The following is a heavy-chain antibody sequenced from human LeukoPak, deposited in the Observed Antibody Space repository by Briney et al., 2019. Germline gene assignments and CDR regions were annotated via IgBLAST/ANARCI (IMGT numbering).Heavy chain of an antibody. Sequence: GGSLRLSCAASGFTFSSYSMNWVRRAPGKGLEWVSYISSSSTIYYADSVKGRFTISRDNAKNSLYLQMNSLRAEDTAVYYCARDREWELPLDYWGQGTLVTVSS. J-gene: IGHJ4*02. CDR2: ISSSSTI. D-gene: IGHD1-26*01. V-gene: IGHV3-48*01. CDR1: GFTFSSYS. CDR3: ARDREWELPLDY.